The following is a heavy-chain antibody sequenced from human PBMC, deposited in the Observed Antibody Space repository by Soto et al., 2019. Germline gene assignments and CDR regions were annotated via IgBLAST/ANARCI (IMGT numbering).Heavy chain of an antibody. J-gene: IGHJ3*02. V-gene: IGHV1-69*02. CDR3: ARGGPSNWDALDI. D-gene: IGHD6-13*01. CDR1: GGTFSTYT. CDR2: IIPMFGIA. Sequence: SVKVSCKASGGTFSTYTISWVRQAPGQGLEWMGRIIPMFGIAIYAQEFQGRVTITADKSTSTAYMEVSSLRSEDTAVYYCARGGPSNWDALDIWGQGTMVAVSS.